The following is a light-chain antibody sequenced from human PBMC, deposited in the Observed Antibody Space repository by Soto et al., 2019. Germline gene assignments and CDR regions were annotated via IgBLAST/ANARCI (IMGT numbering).Light chain of an antibody. CDR3: QQYHRIPGT. Sequence: DIVMTQSPDSLSVSLGERATINCKSSQSLLYTSSNKNSLAWYQQRPGQSPKLLVYWASTRESGVPDRFTGSGSGTDFTLTISSLQAEDVAIYYCQQYHRIPGTFGPGTKVESK. CDR2: WAS. V-gene: IGKV4-1*01. CDR1: QSLLYTSSNKNS. J-gene: IGKJ3*01.